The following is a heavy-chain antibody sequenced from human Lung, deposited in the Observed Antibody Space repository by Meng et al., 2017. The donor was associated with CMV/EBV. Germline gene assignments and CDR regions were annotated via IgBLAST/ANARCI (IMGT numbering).Heavy chain of an antibody. D-gene: IGHD2-8*01. Sequence: GESLKISCTASGFTFPTYSLHWVRQAPGKGLEWVAVISYDGSNKYYADSVKGRFTISRDNSKNKMYFQMNSLKTEDTSVYYCARDSEGSNGSGRSPYYFDFWXRGTLVXVSS. CDR3: ARDSEGSNGSGRSPYYFDF. V-gene: IGHV3-30-3*01. J-gene: IGHJ4*02. CDR1: GFTFPTYS. CDR2: ISYDGSNK.